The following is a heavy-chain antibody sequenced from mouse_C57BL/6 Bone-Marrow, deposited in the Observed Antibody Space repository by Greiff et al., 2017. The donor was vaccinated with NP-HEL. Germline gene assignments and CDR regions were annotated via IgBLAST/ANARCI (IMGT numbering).Heavy chain of an antibody. J-gene: IGHJ3*01. Sequence: EVQLQQSGGGLVQPGGSLKLSCAASGFTFSDYYMYWVRQTPEKRLEWVAYISNGGGSTYYPDTVKGRFTISRDNAKNTLYLRMSRLKSEDTAMYYCARHNWDVWGFAYWGQGTLVTVSA. V-gene: IGHV5-12*01. D-gene: IGHD4-1*01. CDR3: ARHNWDVWGFAY. CDR2: ISNGGGST. CDR1: GFTFSDYY.